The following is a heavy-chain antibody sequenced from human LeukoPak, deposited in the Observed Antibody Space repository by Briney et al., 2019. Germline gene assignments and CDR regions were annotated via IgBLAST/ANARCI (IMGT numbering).Heavy chain of an antibody. J-gene: IGHJ5*02. Sequence: SETLSLTCTVSGYFISSGYYWGWIRQPPGKGLQWIGSIHHSGSTYYNPSLKSRVTISVDTSKNQFSLKLSSVTAADTAVYYCARLLSPGWFDPWGQGTLVTVSS. V-gene: IGHV4-38-2*02. CDR3: ARLLSPGWFDP. CDR2: IHHSGST. D-gene: IGHD2-15*01. CDR1: GYFISSGYY.